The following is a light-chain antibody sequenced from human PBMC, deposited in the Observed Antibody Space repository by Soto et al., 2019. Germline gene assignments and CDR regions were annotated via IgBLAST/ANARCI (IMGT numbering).Light chain of an antibody. Sequence: QSALTQPASVSGSPGQWITISCTGTSWDVGGYNYVSWYEHRPGEVPKLLIYDVTNRPSGVSYRFSGSKSGNTASLTISGLQAEDEADYYCSSYTTINTLVVFGGGTKLTVL. CDR3: SSYTTINTLVV. V-gene: IGLV2-14*03. CDR2: DVT. CDR1: SWDVGGYNY. J-gene: IGLJ2*01.